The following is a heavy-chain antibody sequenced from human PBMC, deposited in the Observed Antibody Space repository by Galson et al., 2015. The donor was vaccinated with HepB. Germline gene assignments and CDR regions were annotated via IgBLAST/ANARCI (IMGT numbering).Heavy chain of an antibody. J-gene: IGHJ6*02. D-gene: IGHD3-22*01. CDR2: FNPKSGDT. CDR1: GYTFTDYY. Sequence: SVKVSCKVSGYTFTDYYMHWVRQAPGQGLEWMGWFNPKSGDTIYAQKFQGRVTLTRDTSISTAYMELSRLGADDTAVYYCARDSFYDNTGYPVPRNFGVDVWGQGTTVTVSS. CDR3: ARDSFYDNTGYPVPRNFGVDV. V-gene: IGHV1-2*02.